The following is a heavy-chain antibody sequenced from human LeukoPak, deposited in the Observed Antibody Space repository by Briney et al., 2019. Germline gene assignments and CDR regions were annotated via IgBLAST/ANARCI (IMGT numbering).Heavy chain of an antibody. D-gene: IGHD2-2*02. J-gene: IGHJ5*02. Sequence: ASVKVSCKASGYTFTSYGISWVRQAPGQGVEWIGWISAYNGNTNYAQKLQGRVTMTTDTSTSTAYMELRSLRPDDTAVYYCAREALGYTQSAIAFDPWGQGTLVTVSS. CDR3: AREALGYTQSAIAFDP. CDR2: ISAYNGNT. CDR1: GYTFTSYG. V-gene: IGHV1-18*01.